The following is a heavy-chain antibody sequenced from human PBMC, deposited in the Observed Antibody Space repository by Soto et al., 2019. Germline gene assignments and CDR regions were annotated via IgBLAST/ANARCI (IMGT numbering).Heavy chain of an antibody. CDR3: AREETHYGDYVHDY. D-gene: IGHD4-17*01. V-gene: IGHV1-69*13. CDR2: IIPIFGTA. J-gene: IGHJ4*02. Sequence: SVKVSCKASGGTLSSYAISWVRQAPGQGLEWMGGIIPIFGTANYAQKFQGRVTITADESTSTAYMELSSLRAEDTAVYYCAREETHYGDYVHDYWGQGTLVTVS. CDR1: GGTLSSYA.